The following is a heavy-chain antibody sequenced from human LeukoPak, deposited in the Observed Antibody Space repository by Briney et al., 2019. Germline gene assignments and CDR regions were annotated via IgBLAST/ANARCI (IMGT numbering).Heavy chain of an antibody. CDR3: ARDLKDDGFGAEGSLDF. V-gene: IGHV1-2*02. Sequence: ASVKVSCKTVGYTFTSNYIQWVRQAPGQGLEWMGWIDPNNGATYYAQKFQGRVTMTRDTSIRTAYMNLDTLTSDDTAVYYCARDLKDDGFGAEGSLDFWGQGTLVTVSS. CDR1: GYTFTSNY. CDR2: IDPNNGAT. J-gene: IGHJ4*02. D-gene: IGHD1-1*01.